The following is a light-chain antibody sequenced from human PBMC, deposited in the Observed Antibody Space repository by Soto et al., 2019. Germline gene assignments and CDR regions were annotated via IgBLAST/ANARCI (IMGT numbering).Light chain of an antibody. CDR3: CSYATTFYV. CDR1: TIDVDSSNY. V-gene: IGLV2-11*01. J-gene: IGLJ1*01. CDR2: DVS. Sequence: LTHPRSVSGSPGQSVTISCTGPTIDVDSSNYVSWYQQHPGKAPKLMIYDVSERPSGVPDRFSGSKSGSTASLTISGLQPEDEADYYCCSYATTFYVFGSGTKVTVL.